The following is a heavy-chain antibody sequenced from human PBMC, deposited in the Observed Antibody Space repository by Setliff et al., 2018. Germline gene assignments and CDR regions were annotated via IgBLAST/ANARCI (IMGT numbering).Heavy chain of an antibody. V-gene: IGHV1-69*05. Sequence: SVKVSCKASGGTFSSYGISWVRQAPGQGLEWMGGTIPMFGTTSYARQFQGRVTIITDESTSTAYMQLSSLGSEDTAVYYCARCLPFLSGYDRGAFDYWGQGTLVTVSS. J-gene: IGHJ4*02. CDR3: ARCLPFLSGYDRGAFDY. D-gene: IGHD5-12*01. CDR2: TIPMFGTT. CDR1: GGTFSSYG.